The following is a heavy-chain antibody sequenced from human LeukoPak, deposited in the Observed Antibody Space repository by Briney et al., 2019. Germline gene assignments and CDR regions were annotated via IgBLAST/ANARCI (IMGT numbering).Heavy chain of an antibody. D-gene: IGHD3-3*01. J-gene: IGHJ4*02. CDR1: GFTFSSYA. Sequence: GGSLRLSCAASGFTFSSYAMHWVRQAPGKGLEWVANIKYDGSAKYYLDSVKGRFTISRDNAKNTLYLQMNSLRAEDTAVYYCAKVSDDDFWSGYHIDYWGQGTLVTVSS. CDR3: AKVSDDDFWSGYHIDY. CDR2: IKYDGSAK. V-gene: IGHV3-7*03.